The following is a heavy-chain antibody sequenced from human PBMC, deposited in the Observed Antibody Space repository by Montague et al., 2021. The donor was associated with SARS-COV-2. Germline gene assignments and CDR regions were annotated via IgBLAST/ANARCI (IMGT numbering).Heavy chain of an antibody. V-gene: IGHV3-30-3*01. Sequence: SPRLSCAASGFTFSSYAMHWVRQAPGKGLEWVAVISYDGSNKYYADSVKGRFTISRDNSKNTLYLQMNSLSAEDTAVYYCARLHFDDPYYYGSGNLQLFDYWGQGTLVTVSS. CDR3: ARLHFDDPYYYGSGNLQLFDY. J-gene: IGHJ4*02. CDR2: ISYDGSNK. D-gene: IGHD3-10*01. CDR1: GFTFSSYA.